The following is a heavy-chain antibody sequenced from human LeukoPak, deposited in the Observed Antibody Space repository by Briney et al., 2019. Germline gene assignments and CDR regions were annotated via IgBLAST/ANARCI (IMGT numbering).Heavy chain of an antibody. J-gene: IGHJ4*02. D-gene: IGHD3-22*01. V-gene: IGHV4-31*03. CDR1: GGSISSGDYY. Sequence: SETLSLTCTVSGGSISSGDYYWSWIRQHPGKGLEGIGHIYYSGSTYYNPSLKSRVTISVDTSKNQFSLKLSSVTAADTAVYYCARGQWLPVFDFWGQGTLVTVSS. CDR3: ARGQWLPVFDF. CDR2: IYYSGST.